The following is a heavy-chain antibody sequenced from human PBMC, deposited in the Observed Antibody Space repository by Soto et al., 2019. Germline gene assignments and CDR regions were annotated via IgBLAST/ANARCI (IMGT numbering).Heavy chain of an antibody. Sequence: SETLSLTCTLAGVSIISGDYYWCLIRQPPGKGLEWIAYIYYTGSSYYNPSLKSRVTISVDTSKNQFSLKLSSVTAADTAVDYCARTTGINWFDPWGQGILVT. CDR3: ARTTGINWFDP. D-gene: IGHD1-1*01. V-gene: IGHV4-30-4*01. CDR2: IYYTGSS. CDR1: GVSIISGDYY. J-gene: IGHJ5*02.